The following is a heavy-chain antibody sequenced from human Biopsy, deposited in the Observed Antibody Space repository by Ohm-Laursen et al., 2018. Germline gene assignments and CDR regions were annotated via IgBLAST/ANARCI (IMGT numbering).Heavy chain of an antibody. CDR1: GFSFSDNY. J-gene: IGHJ5*01. D-gene: IGHD2-15*01. CDR2: IRDKANSYTT. Sequence: SLRLSCAASGFSFSDNYMDWVRQAPGKGLEWVGRIRDKANSYTTDYPASVKGRFTISRDDSKNSLYLQMNSLKTEDTALYYCARAGRYCSGGGCYSWFDSWGQGTLVTVSS. V-gene: IGHV3-72*01. CDR3: ARAGRYCSGGGCYSWFDS.